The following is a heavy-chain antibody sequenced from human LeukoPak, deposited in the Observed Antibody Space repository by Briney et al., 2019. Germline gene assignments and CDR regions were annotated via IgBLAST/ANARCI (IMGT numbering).Heavy chain of an antibody. Sequence: PGGSLRLSCAASGFTFSSYAMHWVRQAPGKGLEWVAVISYDGSNKYYADSVKGRFTISRDNSKNTLYLQMNSLRAEDTAVYYCAKDERGYSSSCPDYWGQGTLVTVSS. D-gene: IGHD6-13*01. V-gene: IGHV3-30-3*01. CDR1: GFTFSSYA. CDR3: AKDERGYSSSCPDY. J-gene: IGHJ4*02. CDR2: ISYDGSNK.